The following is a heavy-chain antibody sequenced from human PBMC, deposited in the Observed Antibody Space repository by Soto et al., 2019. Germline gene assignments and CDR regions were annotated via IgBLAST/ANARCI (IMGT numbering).Heavy chain of an antibody. CDR1: GFTFSSYA. V-gene: IGHV3-23*01. CDR2: ITARGGRT. Sequence: EVHLLESGGGLVQPGGSLRLSCTASGFTFSSYAMTWVRQAPGRGLEGVSGITARGGRTFYADSVKRRFTISRDNSRSTLYLLMNSLRGEDTAVYYCAKDTRYADYVRWFDSWGQGTLVTVSS. CDR3: AKDTRYADYVRWFDS. D-gene: IGHD4-17*01. J-gene: IGHJ5*01.